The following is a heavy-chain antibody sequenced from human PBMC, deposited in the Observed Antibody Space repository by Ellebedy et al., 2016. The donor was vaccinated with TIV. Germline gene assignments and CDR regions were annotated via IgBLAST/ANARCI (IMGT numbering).Heavy chain of an antibody. V-gene: IGHV4-38-2*02. J-gene: IGHJ6*02. CDR2: IYHSGST. Sequence: SETLSLTCTVSGHSISSGYYWGWIRQPPGKGLEWIGSIYHSGSTYYNPSLKSRVTISVDTSKNQFSLKLSSVTAADTAVYYCASFARSIAAAGGGGMDVWGQGTTVTVSS. CDR3: ASFARSIAAAGGGGMDV. CDR1: GHSISSGYY. D-gene: IGHD6-13*01.